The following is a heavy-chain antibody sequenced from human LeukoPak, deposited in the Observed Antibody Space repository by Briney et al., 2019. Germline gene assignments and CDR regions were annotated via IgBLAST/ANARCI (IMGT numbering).Heavy chain of an antibody. CDR2: IYSGGST. Sequence: PGGSLRLSCAASGFTVSSNYMSWVRQAPGKELEWVSVIYSGGSTYYADSVKGRFTISRDNSKNTLYLQMNSLRAEDTAVYYCARVVGANPYFDYWGQGTLVTVSS. CDR1: GFTVSSNY. CDR3: ARVVGANPYFDY. J-gene: IGHJ4*02. D-gene: IGHD4/OR15-4a*01. V-gene: IGHV3-66*01.